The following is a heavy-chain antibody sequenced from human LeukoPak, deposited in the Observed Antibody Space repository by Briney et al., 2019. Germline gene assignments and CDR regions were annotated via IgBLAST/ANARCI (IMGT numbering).Heavy chain of an antibody. D-gene: IGHD6-13*01. Sequence: TSETLSLTCTVSGGSISSSSYYWGWIRQPPGKGLEWIGSIYYSGSTYYNPSLKSRVTISVDTSKNQFSLKLSSVTAADTAVYYCAGRKYSSSWTYYFDYWGQGTLVTVSS. CDR1: GGSISSSSYY. J-gene: IGHJ4*02. CDR3: AGRKYSSSWTYYFDY. V-gene: IGHV4-39*01. CDR2: IYYSGST.